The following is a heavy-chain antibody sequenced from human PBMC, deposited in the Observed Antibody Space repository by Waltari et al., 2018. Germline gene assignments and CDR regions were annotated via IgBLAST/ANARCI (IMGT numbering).Heavy chain of an antibody. CDR3: AREWVEGV. CDR1: GLTCQRFS. J-gene: IGHJ6*02. V-gene: IGHV3-21*01. D-gene: IGHD1-26*01. Sequence: EVQLVEYGGGMVEPGGSLGLACGAAGLTCQRFSMDWVRHAPGKGREWVASIDSTGTYLYYQDSVKVLFTISRDDAKDSLFLQMISLRVEDTAMYYCAREWVEGVWGHGTTVTVSS. CDR2: IDSTGTYL.